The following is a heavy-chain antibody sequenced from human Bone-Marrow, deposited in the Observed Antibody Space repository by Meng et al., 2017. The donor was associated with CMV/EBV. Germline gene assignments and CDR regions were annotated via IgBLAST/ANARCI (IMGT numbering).Heavy chain of an antibody. V-gene: IGHV4-61*01. J-gene: IGHJ6*02. CDR1: GGSVSSGSYY. D-gene: IGHD3-9*01. Sequence: SETLSLTCTVSGGSVSSGSYYWSWIRQPPGKGLEWIGYIYYSGSTNYNPSLKSRVTISVDTSKNQFSLHLKSVTPEDTAVYYCARVRYSVITHYYYGMDVWGQGTTVTVSS. CDR2: IYYSGST. CDR3: ARVRYSVITHYYYGMDV.